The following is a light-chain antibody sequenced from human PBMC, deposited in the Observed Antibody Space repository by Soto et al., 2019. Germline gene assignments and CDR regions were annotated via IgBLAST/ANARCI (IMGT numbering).Light chain of an antibody. J-gene: IGLJ1*01. CDR1: SSDVGGYNS. CDR2: EVS. V-gene: IGLV2-14*01. Sequence: QSALTQPASLSGSPGQSITISCTGTSSDVGGYNSVSWFQQHPSKAPKLIIYEVSHRPSGVSIRFSGSKSANTASLTISGLQTEDEADYYCNSYTNTSTLVFGTGTKVTVL. CDR3: NSYTNTSTLV.